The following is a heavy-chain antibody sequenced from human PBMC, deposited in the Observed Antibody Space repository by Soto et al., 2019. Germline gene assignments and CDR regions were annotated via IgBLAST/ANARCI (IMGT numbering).Heavy chain of an antibody. Sequence: LSLTCSVSGASISTHSWSWIRLPAGKGLEWIGHVSHIGSADYSPSLKSRVTMSVDTSKNQFSLKLSSVSAADTAVYYCARYYWSLRYFDLWGQGTLVTVSS. J-gene: IGHJ4*02. V-gene: IGHV4-4*07. CDR1: GASISTHS. CDR3: ARYYWSLRYFDL. CDR2: VSHIGSA. D-gene: IGHD3-10*01.